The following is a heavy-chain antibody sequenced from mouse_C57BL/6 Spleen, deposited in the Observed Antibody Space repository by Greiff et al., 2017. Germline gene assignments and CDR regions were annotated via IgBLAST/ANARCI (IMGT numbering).Heavy chain of an antibody. CDR2: IHPNSGST. CDR1: GYTFTSYW. Sequence: QVQLQQSGAELVKPGASVKLSCKASGYTFTSYWMHWVKQRPGQGLEWIGMIHPNSGSTNYNEKFKSKATLTVDKSSSTAYMQLSSLTSEDSAVYYCARSGIYDGYYYAMDYWGQGTSVTVSS. D-gene: IGHD2-3*01. V-gene: IGHV1-64*01. CDR3: ARSGIYDGYYYAMDY. J-gene: IGHJ4*01.